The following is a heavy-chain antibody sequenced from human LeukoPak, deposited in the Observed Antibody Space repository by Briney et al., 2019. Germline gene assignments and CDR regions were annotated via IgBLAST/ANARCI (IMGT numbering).Heavy chain of an antibody. Sequence: SVKVSCKTSGGSFSNYGFNWVRQAPAQGLECMGGSIPFFGAANYAQRFEGRVTITADESSTKAYMELSSLTSEDTAVYWCARDSKVDYNYRAFDIWGQGTMVTVTS. V-gene: IGHV1-69*01. CDR1: GGSFSNYG. D-gene: IGHD5-24*01. CDR3: ARDSKVDYNYRAFDI. J-gene: IGHJ3*02. CDR2: SIPFFGAA.